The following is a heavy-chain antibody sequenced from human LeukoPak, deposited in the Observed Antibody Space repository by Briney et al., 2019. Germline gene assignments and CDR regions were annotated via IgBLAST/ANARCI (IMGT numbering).Heavy chain of an antibody. CDR3: ARRYCSSTSCPNLDP. CDR1: GGSFSGYY. J-gene: IGHJ5*02. Sequence: SETLSLTCAVYGGSFSGYYWSWIRQPPGKGLEWIGEINHSGSTNYNPSLKSRVTISVDTSKNQFSLKLSSLTAADTAVYYCARRYCSSTSCPNLDPWGQGTLVTVSS. V-gene: IGHV4-34*01. CDR2: INHSGST. D-gene: IGHD2-2*01.